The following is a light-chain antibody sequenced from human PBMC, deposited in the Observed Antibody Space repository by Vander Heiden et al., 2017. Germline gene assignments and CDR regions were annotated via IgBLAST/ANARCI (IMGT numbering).Light chain of an antibody. V-gene: IGLV1-44*01. Sequence: QSVLPQPPPASGPPGQRVTISCSGSSSNIGSNAVNWYQQLPGTAPKLLIYSNNQRPSGVPDRFSGSKSGTSASLAISGLQSEDEADYYCAAWDDSLIGVVFGGGTKLTVL. CDR2: SNN. CDR1: SSNIGSNA. J-gene: IGLJ2*01. CDR3: AAWDDSLIGVV.